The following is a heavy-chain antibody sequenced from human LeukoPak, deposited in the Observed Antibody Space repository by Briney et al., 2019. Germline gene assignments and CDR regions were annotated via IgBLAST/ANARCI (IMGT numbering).Heavy chain of an antibody. Sequence: SETLSLTCTVSGGSTSSGSYYWSWIRQPAGKGLEWIGRIYTSGSTNYNPSLKSRVTISVDTSKNQFSLKLSSVTAADTAVYYCARDGGWNSYYFDYWGQGALVTVSS. V-gene: IGHV4-61*02. CDR1: GGSTSSGSYY. CDR3: ARDGGWNSYYFDY. J-gene: IGHJ4*02. D-gene: IGHD1-7*01. CDR2: IYTSGST.